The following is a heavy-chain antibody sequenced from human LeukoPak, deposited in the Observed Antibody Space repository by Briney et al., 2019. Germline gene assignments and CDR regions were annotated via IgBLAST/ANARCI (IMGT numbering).Heavy chain of an antibody. Sequence: SGGSLRLSCAASEFTFNNYWMSWVRQAPGKGLEWVANIKQDGSEKYYVDSVQGRFTISRDNANNSLYLQMNSLRAEDTAVYYCARAPYSSSWYYVFGSQGEGLDYWGQGTLVTVSS. CDR3: ARAPYSSSWYYVFGSQGEGLDY. V-gene: IGHV3-7*01. D-gene: IGHD6-13*01. CDR2: IKQDGSEK. J-gene: IGHJ4*02. CDR1: EFTFNNYW.